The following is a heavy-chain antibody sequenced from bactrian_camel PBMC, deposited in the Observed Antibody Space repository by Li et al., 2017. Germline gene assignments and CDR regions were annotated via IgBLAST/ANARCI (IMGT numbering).Heavy chain of an antibody. CDR1: HYFYSDC. V-gene: IGHV3S1*01. D-gene: IGHD5*01. Sequence: VQLVESGGGSVQAGGSLTLSCQASHYFYSDCIAWFRQPPGLERDGVAVIYPASGTTYYADSVKGRFTMFRDNAKNTAYLQLNSLKTEDMAVYYCASANYGDSAMNYWGQGTQVTVS. J-gene: IGHJ4*01. CDR3: ASANYGDSAMNY. CDR2: IYPASGTT.